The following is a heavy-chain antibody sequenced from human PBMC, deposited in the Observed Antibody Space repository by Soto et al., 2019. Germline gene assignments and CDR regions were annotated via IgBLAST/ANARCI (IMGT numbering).Heavy chain of an antibody. CDR1: GFTFSSYA. V-gene: IGHV3-23*01. Sequence: EVQLLESGGTLVQPGGSLRLSCAASGFTFSSYAMSWVRQAPGKGLEWVSAISGSGGGTYYADSVKGRFTISRDNSKNTLYLQMNSLRAEDTAVYYCAKDRGYCSSTTCLQSFDYWGQGTLVTVSS. J-gene: IGHJ4*02. CDR2: ISGSGGGT. D-gene: IGHD2-2*01. CDR3: AKDRGYCSSTTCLQSFDY.